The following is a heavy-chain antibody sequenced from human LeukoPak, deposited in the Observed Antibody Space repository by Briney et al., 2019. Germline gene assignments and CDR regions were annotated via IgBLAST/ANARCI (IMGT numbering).Heavy chain of an antibody. V-gene: IGHV6-1*01. Sequence: SQTLSLTCAISGDSVSSNSAAWNWIRQSPSRGLEWLGRTYYTSKWYNDYAVSVRSRITINPDTSKNQFSLQLNSVTPEDTAVYYCARGGQWLVLSSFDYWGQGTLVTVSS. CDR1: GDSVSSNSAA. CDR2: TYYTSKWYN. J-gene: IGHJ4*02. CDR3: ARGGQWLVLSSFDY. D-gene: IGHD6-19*01.